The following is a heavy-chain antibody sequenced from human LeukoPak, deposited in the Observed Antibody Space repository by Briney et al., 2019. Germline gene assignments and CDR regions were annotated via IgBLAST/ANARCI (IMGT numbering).Heavy chain of an antibody. CDR3: AKALRGYDFWSGYYTGRVAYYYYYMDV. Sequence: GGSLRLFCAASGFTFSSYAMSWVRQAPGKGLEWVSAISGSGGSTYYADSVKGRFTISRDNSKNTLYLQMNSLRAEDTAVYYCAKALRGYDFWSGYYTGRVAYYYYYMDVWGKGTTVTVSS. J-gene: IGHJ6*03. D-gene: IGHD3-3*01. V-gene: IGHV3-23*01. CDR1: GFTFSSYA. CDR2: ISGSGGST.